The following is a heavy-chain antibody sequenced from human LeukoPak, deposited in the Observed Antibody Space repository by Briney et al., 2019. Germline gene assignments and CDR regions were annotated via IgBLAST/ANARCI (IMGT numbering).Heavy chain of an antibody. CDR1: GFSLSIYG. V-gene: IGHV3-33*06. CDR3: AKSWSGDQDYFDY. D-gene: IGHD4-17*01. CDR2: IWRDGDNK. Sequence: GGSLRLSCAASGFSLSIYGMHWVRQAPGKGLEWVAVIWRDGDNKYYAGSVKGRFTISRDDSKNTLFLQMNSLRAEDTAVYYCAKSWSGDQDYFDYWGQGTLVTVSS. J-gene: IGHJ4*02.